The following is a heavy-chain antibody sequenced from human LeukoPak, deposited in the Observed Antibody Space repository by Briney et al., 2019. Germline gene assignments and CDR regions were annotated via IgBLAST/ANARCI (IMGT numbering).Heavy chain of an antibody. J-gene: IGHJ4*02. CDR1: GFTFSSYS. Sequence: GGSLRLSCAASGFTFSSYSMNWVRQAPGKGLEWVSSISSSSSYIYYADSVKGRFTISRDNAKNSLYLQMNSLRAEDTAVYYCAREAGGHWLVNFDYWGQGTLVTVYS. CDR3: AREAGGHWLVNFDY. D-gene: IGHD6-19*01. CDR2: ISSSSSYI. V-gene: IGHV3-21*01.